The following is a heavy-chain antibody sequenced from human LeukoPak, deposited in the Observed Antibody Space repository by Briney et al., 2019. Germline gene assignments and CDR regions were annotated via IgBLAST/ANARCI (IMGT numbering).Heavy chain of an antibody. J-gene: IGHJ4*02. CDR2: IHSSGST. CDR3: ARGRGLDY. CDR1: GXSISSDY. Sequence: SETLSLTCTVSGXSISSDYWSWVRQPPGKGLEWIGYIHSSGSTNYNPSLKSRVTISVDTSKNEFSLKLSSVNAADTAVYYCARGRGLDYWGQGTLVTVSS. V-gene: IGHV4-59*01. D-gene: IGHD2-15*01.